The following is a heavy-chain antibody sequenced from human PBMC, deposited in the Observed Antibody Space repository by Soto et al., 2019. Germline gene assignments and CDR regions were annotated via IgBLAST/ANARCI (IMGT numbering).Heavy chain of an antibody. Sequence: SVKVSCKASGGTFSSYTISWVRQAPGQGLEWMGRIIPILGIANYAQKYQGRVTITTDKSTSTAYMELSSLRSEDTAVYYCSREKGLGTGTTNYYYGMDVWGQGTTVTVSS. CDR1: GGTFSSYT. CDR2: IIPILGIA. J-gene: IGHJ6*02. V-gene: IGHV1-69*04. D-gene: IGHD1-7*01. CDR3: SREKGLGTGTTNYYYGMDV.